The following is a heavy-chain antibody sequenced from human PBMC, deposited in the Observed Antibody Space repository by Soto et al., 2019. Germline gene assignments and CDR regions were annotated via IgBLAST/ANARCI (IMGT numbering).Heavy chain of an antibody. CDR1: GGSISSYY. CDR2: IYYSGRT. J-gene: IGHJ4*02. D-gene: IGHD4-17*01. CDR3: AREDQNYGNFAY. Sequence: QVQLQESGPGLVKPSETLSLTCTVSGGSISSYYWSWIRQPPGKGLEWIGYIYYSGRTNYNPSLKSRVAISVDTSKNQFSLKLSSVTAADTAVYYCAREDQNYGNFAYWGQGTLVTVSS. V-gene: IGHV4-59*01.